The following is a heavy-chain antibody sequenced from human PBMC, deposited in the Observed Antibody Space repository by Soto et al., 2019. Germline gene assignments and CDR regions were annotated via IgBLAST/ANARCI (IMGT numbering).Heavy chain of an antibody. V-gene: IGHV6-1*01. CDR1: GDSVSSNSAA. CDR2: TYYRSKWYN. CDR3: ARDSDRNGAAPHMDV. J-gene: IGHJ6*02. D-gene: IGHD6-13*01. Sequence: KQSQTLSLTCAISGDSVSSNSAAWNWIRQSPSRGLEWLGRTYYRSKWYNDYALSVKSRITINPATSKNQYSLQLNSVTPEDTAVYYCARDSDRNGAAPHMDVWGQGTTVTVSS.